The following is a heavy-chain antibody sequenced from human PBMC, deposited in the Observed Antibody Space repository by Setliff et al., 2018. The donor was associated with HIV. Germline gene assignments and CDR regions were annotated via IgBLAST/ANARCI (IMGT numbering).Heavy chain of an antibody. CDR3: ARGHYSSSSG. V-gene: IGHV3-7*03. CDR1: GFSVSTYW. Sequence: GGSLRLSCAASGFSVSTYWMNWVRQAPGKGLEWVANIEKDGSEKYYVDSVKGRFTISRDNAKSSLYLQMNSLRAEDTAVYYCARGHYSSSSGWGQGALVTVSS. D-gene: IGHD6-6*01. CDR2: IEKDGSEK. J-gene: IGHJ4*02.